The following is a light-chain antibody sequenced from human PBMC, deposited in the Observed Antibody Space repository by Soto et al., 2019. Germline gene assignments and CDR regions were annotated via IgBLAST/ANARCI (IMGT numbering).Light chain of an antibody. CDR2: LESDGTY. Sequence: QPVLTQSSSASASLGSSVRLTCTLSSGHRTYIIAWHQQQPGKAPRFLMRLESDGTYNQGSGVPDRFSGSSSGADRYLTISNLQSEDEADYYCETWDSNTVVFGGGTKVTVL. CDR3: ETWDSNTVV. J-gene: IGLJ2*01. V-gene: IGLV4-60*03. CDR1: SGHRTYI.